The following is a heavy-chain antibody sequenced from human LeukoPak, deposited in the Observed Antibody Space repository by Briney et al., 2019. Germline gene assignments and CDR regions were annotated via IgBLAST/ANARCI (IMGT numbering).Heavy chain of an antibody. Sequence: SETLSLTCTVSGGSISSHYWSWIRQPPGKGLEWIGYIYYSGSTNYNPSLRSRVTISLDTSKNQFSLKLNSVTAADTAVYYCARPEVAYRFGVLSYWGQGTLVTVSS. CDR1: GGSISSHY. CDR2: IYYSGST. J-gene: IGHJ4*02. CDR3: ARPEVAYRFGVLSY. D-gene: IGHD3-10*01. V-gene: IGHV4-59*08.